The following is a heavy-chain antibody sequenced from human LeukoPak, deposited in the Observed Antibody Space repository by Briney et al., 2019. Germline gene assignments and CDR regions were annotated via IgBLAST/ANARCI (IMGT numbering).Heavy chain of an antibody. CDR3: ARNYYDSSGYYY. CDR2: INPNSGGT. D-gene: IGHD3-22*01. Sequence: RASVKVSCKASGYTFTGYYMHWVRQAPGQGLEWMGWINPNSGGTNYAQKFQGRVTMTRDTSISTAYMELSRPRSDDTAVYYCARNYYDSSGYYYWGQGTLVTVSS. J-gene: IGHJ4*02. V-gene: IGHV1-2*02. CDR1: GYTFTGYY.